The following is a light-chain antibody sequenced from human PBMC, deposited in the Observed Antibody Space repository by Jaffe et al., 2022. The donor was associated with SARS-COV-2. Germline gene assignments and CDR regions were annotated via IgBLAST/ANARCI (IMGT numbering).Light chain of an antibody. J-gene: IGKJ2*01. CDR2: GTS. V-gene: IGKV1-39*01. CDR3: QQTYSAPYT. CDR1: QSISNY. Sequence: DIQMTQSPSSLSASVGDRVTITCRASQSISNYLNWYQQKPGKAPKLLIYGTSSLQSGVPSRFSGSGSGTDFTLTISSLQPEDFATYYCQQTYSAPYTFGQGTNVEIK.